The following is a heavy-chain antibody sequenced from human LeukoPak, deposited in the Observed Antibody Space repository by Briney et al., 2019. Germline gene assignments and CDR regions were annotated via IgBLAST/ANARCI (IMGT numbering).Heavy chain of an antibody. D-gene: IGHD2-15*01. J-gene: IGHJ4*02. CDR3: AKEYCSGGSCYRHYYFDL. CDR1: DGSISTGNNF. CDR2: VYYSRAT. Sequence: SETLSLACTVSDGSISTGNNFWGWIRQPPGKGLEWIGSVYYSRATYYNPSLKSRVTISVDTSKNQFSLRLTSLTAADTAVYYCAKEYCSGGSCYRHYYFDLWGQGTLVTASS. V-gene: IGHV4-39*07.